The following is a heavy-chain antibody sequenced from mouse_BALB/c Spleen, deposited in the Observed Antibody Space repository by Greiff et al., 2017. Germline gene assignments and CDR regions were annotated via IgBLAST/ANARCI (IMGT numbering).Heavy chain of an antibody. V-gene: IGHV3-2*02. CDR2: ISYSGST. J-gene: IGHJ2*01. Sequence: EVKLMESGPGLVKPSQSLSLTCTVTGYSITSDYAWNWIRQFPGNKLEWMGYISYSGSTSYNPSLKSRISITRDTSKNQFFLQLNSVTTEDTATYYCARRGDYRYDGDYFDYWGQGTTLTVSS. CDR3: ARRGDYRYDGDYFDY. CDR1: GYSITSDYA. D-gene: IGHD2-14*01.